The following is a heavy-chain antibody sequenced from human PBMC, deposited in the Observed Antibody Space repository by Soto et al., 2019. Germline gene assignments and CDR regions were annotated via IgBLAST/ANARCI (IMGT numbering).Heavy chain of an antibody. V-gene: IGHV3-23*01. CDR3: AKDTPLGGSGWKNDAFDI. CDR1: GFTFSSYA. J-gene: IGHJ3*02. CDR2: ISGSGGST. Sequence: PGGSLRLSCAASGFTFSSYAMSWVRQAPGKGLEWVSAISGSGGSTYYADSVKGRFTISRDNSKNTLYLQMNSLRAEDTAVYYCAKDTPLGGSGWKNDAFDIWGQGTMVTVSS. D-gene: IGHD6-19*01.